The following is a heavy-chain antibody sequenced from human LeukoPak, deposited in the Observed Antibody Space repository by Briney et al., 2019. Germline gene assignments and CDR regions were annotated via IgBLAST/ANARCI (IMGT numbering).Heavy chain of an antibody. D-gene: IGHD6-19*01. V-gene: IGHV1-46*01. CDR2: INPGDGGA. Sequence: ASVKVSCKASGYTFTNYYMHWLRQAPGQGLEWMGIINPGDGGATYAQNFQGRATMTRDTSTSTVYMELRSLRSVDTAVYFCARVGDSSGWFFDYWGQGTLVTVPS. CDR3: ARVGDSSGWFFDY. J-gene: IGHJ4*02. CDR1: GYTFTNYY.